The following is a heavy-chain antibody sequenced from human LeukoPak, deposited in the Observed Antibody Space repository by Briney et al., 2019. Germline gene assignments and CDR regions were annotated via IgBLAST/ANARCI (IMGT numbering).Heavy chain of an antibody. CDR3: ASPEGGYSYGYVY. V-gene: IGHV1-69*13. CDR2: IIPIFGTA. D-gene: IGHD5-18*01. Sequence: GASVKVSCKASGGTFSSYAISWVRQAPGQGLKWMGGIIPIFGTANYAQKFQGRVTITADESTSTAYTELSSLRSEDTAVYYCASPEGGYSYGYVYWGQGTLVTVSS. J-gene: IGHJ4*02. CDR1: GGTFSSYA.